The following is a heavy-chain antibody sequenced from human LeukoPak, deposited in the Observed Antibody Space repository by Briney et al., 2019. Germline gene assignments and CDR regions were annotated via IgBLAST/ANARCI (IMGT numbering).Heavy chain of an antibody. J-gene: IGHJ4*02. CDR2: ISAYNGNT. CDR3: ASAYSGYPFDY. CDR1: GYTFTSYG. Sequence: APVKVSCKASGYTFTSYGISWVRQAPGQGLEWMGWISAYNGNTNYAQKLQGRVTMTTDTSTSTAYMELRSLRSDDTAVYYCASAYSGYPFDYWGQGTLVTVSS. V-gene: IGHV1-18*01. D-gene: IGHD5-12*01.